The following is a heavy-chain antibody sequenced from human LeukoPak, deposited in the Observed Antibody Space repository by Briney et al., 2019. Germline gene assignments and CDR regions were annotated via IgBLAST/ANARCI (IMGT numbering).Heavy chain of an antibody. Sequence: GESLKISCKTSGYNFNTYWIGWVRPKPGKGLEWMGLIFPGDSDTKYSPSFQGQVTISADKSISSAYLQWSSLKASDTAMYYCATYFAGAETFDIWGQGTMVTVSS. CDR1: GYNFNTYW. CDR3: ATYFAGAETFDI. V-gene: IGHV5-51*01. CDR2: IFPGDSDT. D-gene: IGHD3-16*01. J-gene: IGHJ3*02.